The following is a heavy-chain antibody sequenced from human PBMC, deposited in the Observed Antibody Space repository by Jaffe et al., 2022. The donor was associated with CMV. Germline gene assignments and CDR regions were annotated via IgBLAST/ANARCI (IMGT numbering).Heavy chain of an antibody. CDR3: ARGLKSYGYLDAFDI. CDR1: GGSFSGYY. Sequence: QVQLQQWGAGLLKPSETLSLTCAVYGGSFSGYYWSWIRQPPGKGLEWIGEINHSGSTNYNPSLKSRVTISVDTSKNQFSLKLSSVTAADTAVYYCARGLKSYGYLDAFDIWGQGTMVTVSS. J-gene: IGHJ3*02. CDR2: INHSGST. V-gene: IGHV4-34*01. D-gene: IGHD5-18*01.